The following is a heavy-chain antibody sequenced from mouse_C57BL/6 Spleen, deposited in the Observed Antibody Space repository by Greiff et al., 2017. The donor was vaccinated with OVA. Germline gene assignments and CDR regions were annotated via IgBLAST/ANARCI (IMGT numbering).Heavy chain of an antibody. CDR3: ARGYGSSYDAMDY. V-gene: IGHV1-69*01. J-gene: IGHJ4*01. CDR2: IDPSDNYT. Sequence: QVQLKQPGAELVMPGASVKLSCKASGYTFTSYWMHWVKQRPGQGLEWIGEIDPSDNYTNYNQKFKGKSTLTVDKSSSTAYMQLSSLTSEDSAVYYCARGYGSSYDAMDYWGQGTSVTVSS. D-gene: IGHD1-1*01. CDR1: GYTFTSYW.